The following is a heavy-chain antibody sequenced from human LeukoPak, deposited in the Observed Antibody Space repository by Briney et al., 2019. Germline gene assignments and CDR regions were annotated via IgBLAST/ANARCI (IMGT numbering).Heavy chain of an antibody. Sequence: GGSLRLSCAASGFTFSSYSMNWVRQAPGKGLEWVSSISSSSSYIYYADSVKGRFTISRDNAKNSLYLQMNSLRAEDTAVYYCARDSSDFWSGLYYGMDVWGQGTTATVSS. CDR1: GFTFSSYS. CDR3: ARDSSDFWSGLYYGMDV. D-gene: IGHD3-3*01. V-gene: IGHV3-21*01. CDR2: ISSSSSYI. J-gene: IGHJ6*02.